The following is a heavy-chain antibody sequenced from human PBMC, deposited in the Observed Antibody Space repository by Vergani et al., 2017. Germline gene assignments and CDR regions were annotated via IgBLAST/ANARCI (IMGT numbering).Heavy chain of an antibody. CDR2: IRADTGDT. J-gene: IGHJ4*02. V-gene: IGHV1-18*04. D-gene: IGHD3-10*01. Sequence: QVQLVQSGPEVKRPGASVKASCKTSRYTFFNYGVNWIRRAPGQGFEWLGWIRADTGDTKYSERLQDRVTLTTDSSTNTAYMGLRSLKSDDTAVYYCARDGTYYYGSGSFYLFDYWGQGTLVTVSS. CDR3: ARDGTYYYGSGSFYLFDY. CDR1: RYTFFNYG.